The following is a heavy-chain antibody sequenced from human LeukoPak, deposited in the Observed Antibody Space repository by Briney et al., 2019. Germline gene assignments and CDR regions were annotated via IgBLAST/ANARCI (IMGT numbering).Heavy chain of an antibody. CDR1: GGTFSSYA. J-gene: IGHJ4*02. CDR2: IIPIFGTA. Sequence: ASVKVSCKASGGTFSSYAISWVRQAPGQGLEWMGGIIPIFGTANYTQKFQVRVTITTDESTSTAYMELSSLRSEDTAVYYCARDFYGSGSYDYWGQGTLVTVSS. CDR3: ARDFYGSGSYDY. V-gene: IGHV1-69*05. D-gene: IGHD3-10*01.